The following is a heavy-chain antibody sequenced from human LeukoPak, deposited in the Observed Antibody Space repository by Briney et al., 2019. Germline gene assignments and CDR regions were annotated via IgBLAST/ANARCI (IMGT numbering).Heavy chain of an antibody. D-gene: IGHD2-2*01. V-gene: IGHV1-69*01. CDR3: ARAEVAGYCSSTSCLYFDY. CDR1: GGTFSSYA. Sequence: SVKVSCKASGGTFSSYAISWVRQAPGQGLEWIGGIIPIYGTANYAQKFEGRVTITADESTSTAYMELSSLRSEDTAVYYCARAEVAGYCSSTSCLYFDYWGQGTLVTVSS. CDR2: IIPIYGTA. J-gene: IGHJ4*02.